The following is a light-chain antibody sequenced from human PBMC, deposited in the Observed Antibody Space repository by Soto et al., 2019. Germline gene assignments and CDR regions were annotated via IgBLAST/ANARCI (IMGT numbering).Light chain of an antibody. J-gene: IGKJ2*01. CDR2: GAS. Sequence: EIVMTQSPATLSLSPGERATLSCRASQSVSSSYLSWYQQKPGQAPRLLIYGASIRATGIPARFSGSGSGTDFTLTISRLQPEDFAVYYCQQDYNLPYTFGQGTKLEIK. CDR3: QQDYNLPYT. V-gene: IGKV3D-7*01. CDR1: QSVSSSY.